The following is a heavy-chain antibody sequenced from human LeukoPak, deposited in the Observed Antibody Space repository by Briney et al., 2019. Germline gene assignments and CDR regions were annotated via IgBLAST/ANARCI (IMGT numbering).Heavy chain of an antibody. CDR1: GYTFTGYY. J-gene: IGHJ4*02. D-gene: IGHD3-22*01. CDR3: ARFDSSGYYGKGSFDY. Sequence: GASVKVSCKASGYTFTGYYMHWVRQAPGQGLEWMGWINPNSGGTNYAQKFQGRVTMTRDTSISTAYMELSRLRSDDTAVYYCARFDSSGYYGKGSFDYWAREPWSPSPQ. V-gene: IGHV1-2*02. CDR2: INPNSGGT.